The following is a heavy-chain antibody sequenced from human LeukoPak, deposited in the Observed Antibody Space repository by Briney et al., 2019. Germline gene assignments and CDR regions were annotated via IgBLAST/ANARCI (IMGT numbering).Heavy chain of an antibody. CDR3: ARDLAPYDFWSGYYNVGNAFDI. D-gene: IGHD3-3*01. CDR1: GYIFTSYA. CDR2: ISAYNGNT. J-gene: IGHJ3*02. V-gene: IGHV1-18*01. Sequence: ASVKVSCKASGYIFTSYAMHWVRQAPGQGLEWMGWISAYNGNTNYAQKLQGRVTMTTDTSTSTAYMELRSLRSDDTAVYYCARDLAPYDFWSGYYNVGNAFDIWGQGTMVTVSS.